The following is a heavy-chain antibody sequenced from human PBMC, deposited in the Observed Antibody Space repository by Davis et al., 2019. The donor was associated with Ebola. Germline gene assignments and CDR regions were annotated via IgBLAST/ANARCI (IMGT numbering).Heavy chain of an antibody. CDR3: ARGMDV. CDR2: VTSSGGST. CDR1: GFTFGNYA. J-gene: IGHJ6*02. V-gene: IGHV3-23*01. Sequence: GGSLRLSCAGSGFTFGNYAMTWARQAPGKGLEWVAAVTSSGGSTSYAQKFQGRVTMTRDTSTRTVYMELSSLRSEDTAVYYCARGMDVWGQGTMVTVSS.